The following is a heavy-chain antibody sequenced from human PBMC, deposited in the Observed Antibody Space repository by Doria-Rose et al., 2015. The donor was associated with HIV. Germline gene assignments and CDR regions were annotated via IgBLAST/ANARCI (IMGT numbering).Heavy chain of an antibody. CDR1: GVSLSSPGMG. CDR2: IFSDDER. CDR3: ARIKSSRWYHKYYVDF. Sequence: QESGPVLVKPTETLTLTCTVSGVSLSSPGMGVSWIRQPPGKDLEWLANIFSDDERSCNTSLKSRLTISGGTSKSQVVLTMTDMDPVDTATYYCARIKSSRWYHKYYVDFWGQGTLVIVSA. J-gene: IGHJ4*02. V-gene: IGHV2-26*01. D-gene: IGHD6-13*01.